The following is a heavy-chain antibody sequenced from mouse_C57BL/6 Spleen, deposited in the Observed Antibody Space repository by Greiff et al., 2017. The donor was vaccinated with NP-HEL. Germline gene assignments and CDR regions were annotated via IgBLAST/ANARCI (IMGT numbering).Heavy chain of an antibody. Sequence: VQLQQSGPELVKPGASVKISCKASGYAFSSSWMNWVKQRPGKGLEWIGRIYPGDGDTNYNGKFKGKATLTADKSSSTAYMQLSSLTSEDSAVYFCARRYGNYFDYWGQGTTLTVSS. CDR2: IYPGDGDT. CDR1: GYAFSSSW. D-gene: IGHD2-1*01. CDR3: ARRYGNYFDY. V-gene: IGHV1-82*01. J-gene: IGHJ2*01.